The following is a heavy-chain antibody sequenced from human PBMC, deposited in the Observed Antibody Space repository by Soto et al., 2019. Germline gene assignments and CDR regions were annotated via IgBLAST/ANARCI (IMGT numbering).Heavy chain of an antibody. CDR1: PFTVSSYY. J-gene: IGHJ5*02. CDR3: AVTIYGSGSYSDS. V-gene: IGHV3-66*01. CDR2: FYSGGST. D-gene: IGHD3-10*01. Sequence: EVQLVESGGGLVQAGGSLRLSCAVSPFTVSSYYMTWVRQAPGKGLEWVSVFYSGGSTYYADSVKGRFTISRDKSKNSLYLQMNSLRVEDTAVYYCAVTIYGSGSYSDSWGQGTLVTVSS.